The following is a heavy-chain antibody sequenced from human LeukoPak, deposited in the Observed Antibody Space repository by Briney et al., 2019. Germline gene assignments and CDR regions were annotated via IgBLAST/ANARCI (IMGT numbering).Heavy chain of an antibody. J-gene: IGHJ4*02. CDR1: GFTFRNYA. Sequence: PGGSLRLSCAASGFTFRNYAMHWVRQAPGKGLEYVSAISSSDGSTYYANSVKGRFTISRDNSKNTLYLQMGSLRVEDMAVYYCAREERGLAIDYWGQGTLVPVSS. CDR3: AREERGLAIDY. V-gene: IGHV3-64*01. CDR2: ISSSDGST. D-gene: IGHD3/OR15-3a*01.